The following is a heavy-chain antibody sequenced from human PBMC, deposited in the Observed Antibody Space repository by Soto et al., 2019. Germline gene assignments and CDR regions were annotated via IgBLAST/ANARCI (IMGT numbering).Heavy chain of an antibody. V-gene: IGHV4-34*01. CDR2: IHHSGST. CDR1: GGSLSGSY. J-gene: IGHJ4*02. CDR3: ASPGYCSDGTCYPDY. D-gene: IGHD2-15*01. Sequence: LSLTCAVYGGSLSGSYWSWIRQPPGTGLEWIGEIHHSGSTYYNPSLKSRVTLSVDTSKNQFSLKLNSVTAADTAVYYCASPGYCSDGTCYPDYWGQGTLVTVSS.